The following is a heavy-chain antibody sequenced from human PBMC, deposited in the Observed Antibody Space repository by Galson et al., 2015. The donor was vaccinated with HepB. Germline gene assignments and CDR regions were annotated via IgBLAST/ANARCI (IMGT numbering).Heavy chain of an antibody. D-gene: IGHD2-2*01. CDR2: MNPNSGNT. J-gene: IGHJ6*03. V-gene: IGHV1-8*01. CDR3: ARARATSTLADYYYYMDV. Sequence: SVKVSCKASGYTFTSYDINWVRQATGQGLEWMGWMNPNSGNTGYAQKFQGRVTMTRNTSISTAYMELSSLRSEDTAVYYCARARATSTLADYYYYMDVWGKGTTVTVSS. CDR1: GYTFTSYD.